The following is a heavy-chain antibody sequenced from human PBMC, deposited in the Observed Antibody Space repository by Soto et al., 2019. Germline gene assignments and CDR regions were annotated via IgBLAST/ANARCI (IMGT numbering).Heavy chain of an antibody. D-gene: IGHD1-1*01. CDR1: GASISGFY. CDR3: VRDGTKTLRDWFDP. Sequence: SETLSLTCTVSGASISGFYWSWIRKSAGKGLEWIGRIYATGTTDYNPSLKSRVMMSVDASKKQFSLKLRSVTAADTAVYYCVRDGTKTLRDWFDPWGQGISVTVSS. CDR2: IYATGTT. J-gene: IGHJ5*02. V-gene: IGHV4-4*07.